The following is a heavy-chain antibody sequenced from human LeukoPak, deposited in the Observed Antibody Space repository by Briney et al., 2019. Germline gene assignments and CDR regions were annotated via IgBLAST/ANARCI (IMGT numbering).Heavy chain of an antibody. D-gene: IGHD6-13*01. CDR2: ISSSSSYI. Sequence: GGSLRLSCAASGFTFDDYGMSWVRQAPGKGLEWVSSISSSSSYIYYADSVKGRFTISRDNAKNSLYLQMNSLRAEDTAVYYCAREGIAAAGYYYYMDVWGKGTTVTVSS. CDR1: GFTFDDYG. CDR3: AREGIAAAGYYYYMDV. V-gene: IGHV3-21*01. J-gene: IGHJ6*03.